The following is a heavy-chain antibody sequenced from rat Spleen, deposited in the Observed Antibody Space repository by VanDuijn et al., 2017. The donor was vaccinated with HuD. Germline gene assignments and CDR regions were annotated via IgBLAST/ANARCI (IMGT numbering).Heavy chain of an antibody. V-gene: IGHV2-13*01. Sequence: QVQLKESGPGLVQPSQTLSLTCTVSGFSLSNYGVIWVRQPPGKGLEWMGVIWGNGSPNYNSALKSRLSISRDTSKSQVFLKMNSLQPEDTGTYYCARHDYSGDVDFEYWGQGVRVTVSS. D-gene: IGHD1-1*01. J-gene: IGHJ2*01. CDR2: IWGNGSP. CDR1: GFSLSNYG. CDR3: ARHDYSGDVDFEY.